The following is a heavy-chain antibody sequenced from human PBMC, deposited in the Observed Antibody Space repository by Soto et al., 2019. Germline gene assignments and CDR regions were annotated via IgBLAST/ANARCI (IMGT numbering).Heavy chain of an antibody. CDR3: ASPSVLTAHGRWAY. CDR1: GLIVSSNY. D-gene: IGHD2-21*02. J-gene: IGHJ4*02. V-gene: IGHV3-53*01. Sequence: PGGSLRLSCAASGLIVSSNYLSWVRQAPGKGLEWVSLIYTDGSTYYADSVKGRFTVSRDNSKNTLYLQMNSLRAEDTAIYYCASPSVLTAHGRWAYWGKGTMVTVSS. CDR2: IYTDGST.